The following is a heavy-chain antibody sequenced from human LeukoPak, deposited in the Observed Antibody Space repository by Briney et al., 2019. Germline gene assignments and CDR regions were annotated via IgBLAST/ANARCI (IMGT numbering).Heavy chain of an antibody. CDR3: ARDMVRGVKLRGWFDP. CDR1: NGSISGYY. J-gene: IGHJ5*02. CDR2: ISYSGST. V-gene: IGHV4-59*12. Sequence: SETLSLTCTVSNGSISGYYWIWIRQPPGKGLEWIGYISYSGSTDYNPSLKSRVTISADTSTNQLSLKLSSVTAADTAVYYCARDMVRGVKLRGWFDPWGQGTLVTVSS. D-gene: IGHD3-10*01.